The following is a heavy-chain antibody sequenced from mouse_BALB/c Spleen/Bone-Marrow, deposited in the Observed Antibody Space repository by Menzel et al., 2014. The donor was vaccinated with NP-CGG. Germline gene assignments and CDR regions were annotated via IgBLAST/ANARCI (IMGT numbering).Heavy chain of an antibody. CDR2: IDPANGNT. Sequence: EVQLQQSGAELVKPGASVKLSCTASGFNIKDTYMHWVKQRPEQGLEWIGRIDPANGNTKYDPKFQGKATITADTSSNTAYLQLSSLTSEDTAVYYRAPYYYGSSSFAYWGQGTLVTVSA. J-gene: IGHJ3*01. CDR1: GFNIKDTY. D-gene: IGHD1-1*01. CDR3: APYYYGSSSFAY. V-gene: IGHV14-3*02.